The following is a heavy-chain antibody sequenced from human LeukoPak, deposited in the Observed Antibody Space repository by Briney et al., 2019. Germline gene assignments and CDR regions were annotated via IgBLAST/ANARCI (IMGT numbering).Heavy chain of an antibody. D-gene: IGHD6-19*01. V-gene: IGHV5-51*01. J-gene: IGHJ4*02. CDR3: AKNLITVAALSPFDY. Sequence: GESLKISCKASGYTFTSYFIGWVRQVPAQGLEWVAIIRPGDSDTRYSPSFRGQVTVSADRSINTAYLQWSSLKASGTATYYCAKNLITVAALSPFDYWGQGSLVTVSS. CDR2: IRPGDSDT. CDR1: GYTFTSYF.